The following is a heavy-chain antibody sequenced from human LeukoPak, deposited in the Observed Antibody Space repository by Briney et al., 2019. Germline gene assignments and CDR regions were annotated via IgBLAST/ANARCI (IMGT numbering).Heavy chain of an antibody. D-gene: IGHD6-13*01. CDR2: IYYSGST. CDR1: GGSISSYY. CDR3: ARLSVDSSPQGPDY. Sequence: TSETLSLTYTVSGGSISSYYWSWIRQPPGKGLEWIGYIYYSGSTNYNPSLKSRVTISVDTSKNQFSLKLSSVTAADTAVYYCARLSVDSSPQGPDYWGQGTLVTVSS. J-gene: IGHJ4*02. V-gene: IGHV4-59*01.